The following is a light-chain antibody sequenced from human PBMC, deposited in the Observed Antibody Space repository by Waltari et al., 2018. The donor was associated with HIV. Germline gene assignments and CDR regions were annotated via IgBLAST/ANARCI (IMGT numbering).Light chain of an antibody. V-gene: IGKV1-6*01. J-gene: IGKJ3*01. CDR3: LQDDSFPLT. CDR1: QNIRRD. CDR2: AAS. Sequence: AIQMTQSPPSLSASVGDRVTITCRASQNIRRDLGWYQQKPGKDPKLLIYAASTLQTGVSSRFRGGGSGTEFTLTINGLQSEDSATYYCLQDDSFPLTFGPGTKVDLK.